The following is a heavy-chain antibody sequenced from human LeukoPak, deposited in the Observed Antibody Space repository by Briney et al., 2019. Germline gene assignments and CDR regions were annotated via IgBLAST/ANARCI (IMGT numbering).Heavy chain of an antibody. J-gene: IGHJ4*03. CDR3: ARDPINDAWALGSFDS. CDR1: GFSVSSDY. CDR2: IYGGDIT. D-gene: IGHD3-10*01. Sequence: PGGSLRLSCAASGFSVSSDYMTWVRQSPGKGLEWVSVIYGGDITYYADSVKGRFTISRDNSKNTLYLQMNSLRVEDTAVYFCARDPINDAWALGSFDSWGHGTLVTVSS. V-gene: IGHV3-66*01.